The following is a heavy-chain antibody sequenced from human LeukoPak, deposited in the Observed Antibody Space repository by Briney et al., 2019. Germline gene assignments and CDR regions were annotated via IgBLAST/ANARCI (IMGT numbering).Heavy chain of an antibody. CDR1: GYSISSGYY. J-gene: IGHJ5*02. Sequence: SETLSLTCTVSGYSISSGYYWGWIRQPPGKGLEWIGSIYHSGSTYYNPSLKSRVTISVDTSKNQFSLKLSSVTAADTAVYYCARQKRIAAARWFDPWGQGTLVTVSS. CDR3: ARQKRIAAARWFDP. V-gene: IGHV4-38-2*02. D-gene: IGHD6-13*01. CDR2: IYHSGST.